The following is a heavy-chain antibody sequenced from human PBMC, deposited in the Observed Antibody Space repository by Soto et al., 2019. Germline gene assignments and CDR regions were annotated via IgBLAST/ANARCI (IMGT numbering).Heavy chain of an antibody. Sequence: ASVKVSCKASGGTFSSYAISWVRQAPGQGLEWMGGIIPIFGTANYAQKFQGRVTITADESTSTAYKELSSLRSEDTAGYYYAALGYCSSTSCLNWFDPWGQGTLVTVSS. CDR2: IIPIFGTA. CDR3: AALGYCSSTSCLNWFDP. CDR1: GGTFSSYA. J-gene: IGHJ5*02. V-gene: IGHV1-69*13. D-gene: IGHD2-2*01.